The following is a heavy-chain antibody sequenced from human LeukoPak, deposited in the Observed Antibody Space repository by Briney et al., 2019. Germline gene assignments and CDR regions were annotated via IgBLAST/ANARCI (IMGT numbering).Heavy chain of an antibody. D-gene: IGHD2-2*01. V-gene: IGHV1-69*13. J-gene: IGHJ4*02. CDR2: IIPIFGTA. CDR1: GGTFSSYA. Sequence: SVKVSCKASGGTFSSYAISWVRQAPGQGLEWMGGIIPIFGTANYAQKFQGRVTITADESTSTAYMELSSLRSEDTAVYYCARTKDIVVVPAALSYYFDYWGKGTLVTVSS. CDR3: ARTKDIVVVPAALSYYFDY.